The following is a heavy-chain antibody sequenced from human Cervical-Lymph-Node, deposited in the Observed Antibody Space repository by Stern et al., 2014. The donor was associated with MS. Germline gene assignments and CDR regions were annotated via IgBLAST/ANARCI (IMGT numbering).Heavy chain of an antibody. CDR3: AKHACTGAACPFDL. V-gene: IGHV4-39*01. Sequence: QLQLQESGPGLVKPSETLSLTCAVSGDSISSYTHYWAWIRQPPGKGLEWIGSVDSGGPTSYTPSLKSPVPLPVDTSKNPFYLGLNSVTAADTAVYYCAKHACTGAACPFDLWGQGTLVTVSS. D-gene: IGHD2-8*02. CDR2: VDSGGPT. CDR1: GDSISSYTHY. J-gene: IGHJ4*02.